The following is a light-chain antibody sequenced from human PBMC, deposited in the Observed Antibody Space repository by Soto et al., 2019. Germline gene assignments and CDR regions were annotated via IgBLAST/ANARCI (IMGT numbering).Light chain of an antibody. J-gene: IGLJ3*02. Sequence: QSVLTQPPSASGSPGQSVTISCTGTSSDVGAYNYVSWYQQHPGKAPKLMIYDVSKRPSGVPDRFSGSKSGNTASLTVSGLDAEDEADCYCISYAGSSIWVFGGGTKVTVL. CDR3: ISYAGSSIWV. V-gene: IGLV2-8*01. CDR1: SSDVGAYNY. CDR2: DVS.